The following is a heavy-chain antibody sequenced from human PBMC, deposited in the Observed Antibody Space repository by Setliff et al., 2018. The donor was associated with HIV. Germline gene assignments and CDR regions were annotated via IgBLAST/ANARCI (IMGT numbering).Heavy chain of an antibody. V-gene: IGHV1-2*02. CDR3: ARQLSNSLES. CDR1: AYSFTDYF. J-gene: IGHJ4*02. CDR2: ISPHNGDT. D-gene: IGHD7-27*01. Sequence: VSVKVSCKASAYSFTDYFIHWVRQAPGQGLEWMGWISPHNGDTTIPQRFQGRVTMTTDTSINTAYMELRGLRSDDTAVYYCARQLSNSLESWGQGTLVTVSS.